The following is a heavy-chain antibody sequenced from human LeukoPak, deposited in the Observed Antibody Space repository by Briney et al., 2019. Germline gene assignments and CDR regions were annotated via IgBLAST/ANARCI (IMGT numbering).Heavy chain of an antibody. Sequence: SETLSLTCTVSDGSISSYCWSWIRQPPGKGLERIGYIYYSGSTNYNPSLKSRVTISVDTSKNQFSLKLSSVTDADTAVYYCARGSRRWTGNRFDPWGQGTLVTVSS. V-gene: IGHV4-59*01. CDR1: DGSISSYC. CDR2: IYYSGST. J-gene: IGHJ5*02. CDR3: ARGSRRWTGNRFDP. D-gene: IGHD2-15*01.